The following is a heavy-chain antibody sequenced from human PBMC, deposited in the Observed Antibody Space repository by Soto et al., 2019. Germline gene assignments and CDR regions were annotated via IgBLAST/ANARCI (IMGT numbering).Heavy chain of an antibody. CDR2: IIPIFGTA. Sequence: QVQLVQSGAEVKKPGSSVKVSCKSSGGTFSTYAISWVRQAPGQGLEWMGGIIPIFGTANYAQKFQGRVTITADDSTTTAYMELISLRSEDTAVYYCARDEMVVATGSRTWHYYYGMDVWGQGTTVTVSS. CDR1: GGTFSTYA. D-gene: IGHD2-15*01. CDR3: ARDEMVVATGSRTWHYYYGMDV. J-gene: IGHJ6*02. V-gene: IGHV1-69*12.